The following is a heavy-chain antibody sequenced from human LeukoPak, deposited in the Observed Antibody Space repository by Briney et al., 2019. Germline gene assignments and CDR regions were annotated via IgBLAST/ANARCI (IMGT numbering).Heavy chain of an antibody. CDR3: ARQGDQEGEKYYFDY. D-gene: IGHD3-16*01. CDR2: VYPGDSDT. V-gene: IGHV5-51*01. Sequence: GESLKISCKGSGYSFTSYWIGWVRQMPGKGLEWMGIVYPGDSDTRYRPSFQGQVTISADKSISTAYLQWSSLKASDTAMYYCARQGDQEGEKYYFDYWGQGTLVTVSS. J-gene: IGHJ4*02. CDR1: GYSFTSYW.